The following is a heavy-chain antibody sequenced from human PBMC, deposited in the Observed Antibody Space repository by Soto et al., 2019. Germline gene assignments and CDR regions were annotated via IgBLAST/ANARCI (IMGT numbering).Heavy chain of an antibody. Sequence: QVQLVESGGGVVQPGRSLRLSCAASGFTFSSYGMHWVRQAPGKGLEWVAVISYDGSNKYYADSVKGRFTISRDNSKNTLYLQMNSLRAEDTAVYYCANVESSISSGFDYWGQGTLVTVSS. D-gene: IGHD6-13*01. CDR1: GFTFSSYG. CDR2: ISYDGSNK. CDR3: ANVESSISSGFDY. J-gene: IGHJ4*02. V-gene: IGHV3-30*18.